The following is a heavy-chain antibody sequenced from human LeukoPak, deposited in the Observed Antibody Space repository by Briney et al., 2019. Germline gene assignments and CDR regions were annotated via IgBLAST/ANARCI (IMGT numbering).Heavy chain of an antibody. Sequence: GGSLRLSCAASGFSFSSDGMHWVRQAPGKGLEWVAVISYDGSNKYYADSVKGRFTISRDNSKNTLYLQMNSLRAEDTAVYYCAKDSDYYDSSGYYSEFDYWGQGTLVTVSS. CDR2: ISYDGSNK. CDR3: AKDSDYYDSSGYYSEFDY. D-gene: IGHD3-22*01. J-gene: IGHJ4*02. CDR1: GFSFSSDG. V-gene: IGHV3-30*18.